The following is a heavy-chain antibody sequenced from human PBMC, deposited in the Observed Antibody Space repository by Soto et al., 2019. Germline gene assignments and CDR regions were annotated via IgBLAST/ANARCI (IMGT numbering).Heavy chain of an antibody. V-gene: IGHV1-18*01. CDR3: ARLMAAAGIRFDP. Sequence: ASVKASSKASGYTYTSYCSSWVQQAPGQGLEWMGWISAYNGNTNYAQKLQGRVTMTTDTSTSTAYMELRSLRSDDTAVYYCARLMAAAGIRFDPWGQGTLVTVSS. CDR2: ISAYNGNT. J-gene: IGHJ5*02. CDR1: GYTYTSYC. D-gene: IGHD6-13*01.